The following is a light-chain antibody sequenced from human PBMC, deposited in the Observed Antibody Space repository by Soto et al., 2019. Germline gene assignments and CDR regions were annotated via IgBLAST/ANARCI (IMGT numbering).Light chain of an antibody. V-gene: IGKV3-20*01. Sequence: VLTPSQGTRSLFPGEEPNLSCRASHSVYNNSLAWYQQIPGLTPRLLIYGASSRATGIPDRFSGRGSGTDFTLTIASLEPEDFSVYYCQQYATLPRTFGQGTKVDIK. CDR1: HSVYNNS. CDR3: QQYATLPRT. CDR2: GAS. J-gene: IGKJ1*01.